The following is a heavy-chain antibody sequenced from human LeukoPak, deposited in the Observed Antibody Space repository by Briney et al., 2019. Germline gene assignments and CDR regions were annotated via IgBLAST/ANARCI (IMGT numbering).Heavy chain of an antibody. Sequence: ASVKVSCKASGYTFTNYGISWVRQAPGQGLEWVGWITAYNGKTNYAQKVQDRMTMTTETSTSTAYMEIRNLRSDDTAVYYCARAPERLGWFDPWGQGTLVTVSS. CDR1: GYTFTNYG. CDR3: ARAPERLGWFDP. V-gene: IGHV1-18*01. J-gene: IGHJ5*02. D-gene: IGHD1-1*01. CDR2: ITAYNGKT.